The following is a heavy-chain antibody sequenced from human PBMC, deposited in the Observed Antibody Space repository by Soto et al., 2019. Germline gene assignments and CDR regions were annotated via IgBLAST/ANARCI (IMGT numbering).Heavy chain of an antibody. V-gene: IGHV4-34*01. Sequence: SETLSLTCAVYGGSFSGYYWSWIRQPPGKGLEWIGEINHSGSTNYNPSLKSRVTISVDTSKNQFSLKLSSVTAADTAVYYCARGYRVTPLYYFDYWGQGTLVTVSS. D-gene: IGHD4-4*01. CDR2: INHSGST. CDR3: ARGYRVTPLYYFDY. CDR1: GGSFSGYY. J-gene: IGHJ4*02.